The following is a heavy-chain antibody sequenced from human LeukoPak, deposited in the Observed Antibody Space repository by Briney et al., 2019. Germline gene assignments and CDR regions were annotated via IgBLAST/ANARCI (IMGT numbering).Heavy chain of an antibody. Sequence: QAGGSLRLSCAASGFTFSSYGMHWVRQAPGKGLEWVAVIWYDGSNKYYADSVKGRFTISRDNSKNTLYLQMNSLRAEDTAVYYCARQPRDGYNLYYFDYWGQGTLVTVSS. J-gene: IGHJ4*02. CDR1: GFTFSSYG. CDR3: ARQPRDGYNLYYFDY. CDR2: IWYDGSNK. D-gene: IGHD5-24*01. V-gene: IGHV3-33*01.